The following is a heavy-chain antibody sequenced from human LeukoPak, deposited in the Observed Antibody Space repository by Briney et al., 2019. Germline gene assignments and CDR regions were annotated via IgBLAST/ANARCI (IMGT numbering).Heavy chain of an antibody. CDR3: ARGGGRSYSDAFDI. CDR1: GFTFSNSN. J-gene: IGHJ3*02. D-gene: IGHD1-26*01. CDR2: ISGTSTAI. Sequence: GGSLRLSCAASGFTFSNSNMHWVRQAPGKGLEWVSFISGTSTAIYYADSVKGRFTIFRDIARKSLYLQMNSLRDEDTAVYYCARGGGRSYSDAFDIWGKGTVVTVSS. V-gene: IGHV3-48*02.